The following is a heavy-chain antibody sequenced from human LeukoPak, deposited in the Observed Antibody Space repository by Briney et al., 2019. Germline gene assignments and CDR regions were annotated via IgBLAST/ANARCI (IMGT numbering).Heavy chain of an antibody. V-gene: IGHV3-23*01. CDR1: GFTFSNHA. D-gene: IGHD3-22*01. Sequence: QTGGSLRLSCAASGFTFSNHAMTWVRQAPGKGLEWVSEITGSGSSTYYADSVKGRFTISRDNSKNTKFLQMNSVSAEDTATYYCAREWFDFDYWGQGILVTVSS. J-gene: IGHJ4*02. CDR3: AREWFDFDY. CDR2: ITGSGSST.